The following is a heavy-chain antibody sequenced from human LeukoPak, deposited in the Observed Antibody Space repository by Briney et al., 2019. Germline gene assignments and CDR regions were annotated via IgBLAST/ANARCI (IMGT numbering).Heavy chain of an antibody. Sequence: ASVKVSFKASGYTFTVYYKHWVRQAPGQGLEWMGWINPNSGGTNYAQKFQGRVTMTRDTSISTAYMELSRLRSDDTAVYHCARDAGAAASDYWGQGTLVTVSS. V-gene: IGHV1-2*02. J-gene: IGHJ4*02. CDR3: ARDAGAAASDY. D-gene: IGHD6-13*01. CDR1: GYTFTVYY. CDR2: INPNSGGT.